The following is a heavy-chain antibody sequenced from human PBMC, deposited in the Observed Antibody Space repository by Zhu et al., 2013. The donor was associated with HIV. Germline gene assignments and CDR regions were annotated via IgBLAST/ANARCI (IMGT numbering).Heavy chain of an antibody. CDR1: GYTFTGYY. Sequence: QVQLVQSGVEVKKPGASVKVSCKASGYTFTGYYIHWVRRAPGQGLEWMGWINPNSGGTNYAQKFQGRVTMTRDTSISTAYMELSSLRSDDTAVYYCANYRSSEQHNWFDPWGQGTLVTVSS. J-gene: IGHJ5*02. V-gene: IGHV1-2*02. CDR3: ANYRSSEQHNWFDP. CDR2: INPNSGGT. D-gene: IGHD6-6*01.